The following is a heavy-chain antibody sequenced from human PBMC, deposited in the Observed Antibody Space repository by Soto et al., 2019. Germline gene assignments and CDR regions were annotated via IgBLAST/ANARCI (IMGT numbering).Heavy chain of an antibody. CDR1: AFTFRNYA. Sequence: ELQLLESGGTLVQPGGSLRISCAASAFTFRNYAMTWVRQTPGKGLEWVSSITVAGDGTFYADSVKGRFTISRDNSKNTLYLQMDSLRVADTAIYYCAKDPNGDYRGAFDSWGQGTMVTVSS. CDR2: ITVAGDGT. J-gene: IGHJ3*02. D-gene: IGHD2-8*01. V-gene: IGHV3-23*01. CDR3: AKDPNGDYRGAFDS.